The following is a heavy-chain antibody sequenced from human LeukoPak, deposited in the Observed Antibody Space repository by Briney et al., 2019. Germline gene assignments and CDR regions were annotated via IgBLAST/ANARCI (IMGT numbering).Heavy chain of an antibody. J-gene: IGHJ3*02. V-gene: IGHV4-61*02. Sequence: SQTLSLTCTVSGGSISSGNYYWSWIRQPAGKGLEWIGRIYTSGSTNYNPSLKSRVTISVDTSKNQFSLKLSSVTAADTAVYYCASALFPYYDFWSGYNHDAFDIWGQGTMVTVSS. CDR2: IYTSGST. CDR1: GGSISSGNYY. CDR3: ASALFPYYDFWSGYNHDAFDI. D-gene: IGHD3-3*01.